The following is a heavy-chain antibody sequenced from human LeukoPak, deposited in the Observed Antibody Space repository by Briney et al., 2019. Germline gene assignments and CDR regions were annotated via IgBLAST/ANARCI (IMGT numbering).Heavy chain of an antibody. Sequence: SETLSLTCAVYGGSFSGYYWSCIRQPPGKGLEWIGEINHSGSTNYNPSLKSRVTISVDTSKNQFSLKLSSVTAADTAVYYCARPRGKRFDYWGQGTLVTVSS. D-gene: IGHD3-10*01. J-gene: IGHJ4*02. CDR3: ARPRGKRFDY. V-gene: IGHV4-34*01. CDR1: GGSFSGYY. CDR2: INHSGST.